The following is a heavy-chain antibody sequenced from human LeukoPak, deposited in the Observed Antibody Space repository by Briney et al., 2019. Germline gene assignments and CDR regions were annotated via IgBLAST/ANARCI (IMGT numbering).Heavy chain of an antibody. V-gene: IGHV4-39*07. CDR1: GGSISSSSYY. D-gene: IGHD1-26*01. CDR3: KSLVGAKVREAFDI. CDR2: IYYSGST. J-gene: IGHJ3*02. Sequence: PSETLSLTCTVSGGSISSSSYYWGWIRQPPGKGLEWIGSIYYSGSTYYNPSLKSRVTISVDTSKNQFSLKLSSVTAADTAVYYCKSLVGAKVREAFDIWGQGTMVTVSS.